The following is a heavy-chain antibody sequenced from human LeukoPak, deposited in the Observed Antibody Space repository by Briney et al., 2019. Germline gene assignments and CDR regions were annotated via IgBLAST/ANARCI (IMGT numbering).Heavy chain of an antibody. CDR3: ARGRGYCSSTSRPQGYYYGMDV. V-gene: IGHV4-34*01. Sequence: KPSETLSLTCAVYGGSFSGYYWSWIRQPPGKGLEWIGEINHSGSTNYNPSLKSRVTISVDTSKNQFSLKLSSVTAADTAVYYCARGRGYCSSTSRPQGYYYGMDVWGKGTTVTVSS. CDR1: GGSFSGYY. CDR2: INHSGST. J-gene: IGHJ6*04. D-gene: IGHD2-2*01.